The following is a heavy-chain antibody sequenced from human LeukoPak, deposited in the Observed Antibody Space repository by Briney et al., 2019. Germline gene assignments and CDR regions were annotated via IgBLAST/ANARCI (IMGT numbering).Heavy chain of an antibody. Sequence: PGGSLRLSCAASGFTFSSYAMSWVRQAPGKGLEWVSAISGSGGSTYYADSVKGRFTISRDNDKNTLYLQMNSLRAEDTDVYYCATPRGIVVVSSYYYYMDVWGKGTTVTVSS. CDR2: ISGSGGST. V-gene: IGHV3-23*01. J-gene: IGHJ6*03. D-gene: IGHD3-22*01. CDR3: ATPRGIVVVSSYYYYMDV. CDR1: GFTFSSYA.